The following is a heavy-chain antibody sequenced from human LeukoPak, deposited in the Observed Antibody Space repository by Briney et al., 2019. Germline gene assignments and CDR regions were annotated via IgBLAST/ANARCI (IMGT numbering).Heavy chain of an antibody. CDR2: IYYSGST. Sequence: PSETLSLTCTVSGGSISSYYWSWIRQPPGKGLEWIGYIYYSGSTNYNPSLKSRVTISVDTSKNQFSLKLSSVTAADTAVYYCARAPPAAKWLQAGHYFDYWGQGTLVTVSS. D-gene: IGHD5-24*01. J-gene: IGHJ4*02. V-gene: IGHV4-59*01. CDR3: ARAPPAAKWLQAGHYFDY. CDR1: GGSISSYY.